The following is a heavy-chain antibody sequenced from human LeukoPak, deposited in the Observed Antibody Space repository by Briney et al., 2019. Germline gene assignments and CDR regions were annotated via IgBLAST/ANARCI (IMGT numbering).Heavy chain of an antibody. CDR2: INHSGST. CDR3: ARGRLGKLYYYDSSGFLSF. J-gene: IGHJ4*02. D-gene: IGHD3-22*01. CDR1: GGSFSGYY. Sequence: DPSETLSLTCAVYGGSFSGYYWSWIRQPPGKGLEWIGEINHSGSTNYNPSLKSRVTISVDTSKNQFSLKLSSVTAADTAVYYCARGRLGKLYYYDSSGFLSFWGQGTLVTVSS. V-gene: IGHV4-34*01.